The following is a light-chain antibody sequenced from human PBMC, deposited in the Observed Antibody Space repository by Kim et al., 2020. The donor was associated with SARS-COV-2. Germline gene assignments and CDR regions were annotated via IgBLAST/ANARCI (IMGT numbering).Light chain of an antibody. CDR2: EEN. V-gene: IGLV6-57*02. CDR3: QSYDSSNLWV. J-gene: IGLJ3*02. CDR1: SGIMARKY. Sequence: KTVNISCTGSSGIMARKYVQRYQQRMVSAPTTVIYEENQRPSGVPDRFSGSIDSTSNSASLTISGLKTEDEADYNCQSYDSSNLWVLGGGTQLTVL.